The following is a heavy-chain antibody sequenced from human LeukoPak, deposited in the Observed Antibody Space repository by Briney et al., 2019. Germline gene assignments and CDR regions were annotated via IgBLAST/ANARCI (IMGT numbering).Heavy chain of an antibody. V-gene: IGHV4-4*02. CDR1: GASISNTDW. CDR3: ARSRGWLQSHPLGY. CDR2: IYHSGTT. D-gene: IGHD5-24*01. Sequence: SGTLSLTCAVSGASISNTDWWSWVRQPPGKGLEWIGEIYHSGTTNYNPSLKSRVTISVDKSKNQFSLNLSSVTAADTAVYYCARSRGWLQSHPLGYWGQGTLVTVSS. J-gene: IGHJ4*02.